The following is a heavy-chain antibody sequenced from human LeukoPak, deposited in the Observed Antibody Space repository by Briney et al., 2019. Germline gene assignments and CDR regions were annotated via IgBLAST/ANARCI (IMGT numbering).Heavy chain of an antibody. D-gene: IGHD6-13*01. Sequence: QVSCKASGYTFTDYYIHWVRQAPGQGLEWMGWINPDSGGTNSAQKFQGRVTMTRDTSITTAYMDLSRLTSDDTAVYYCARERAADVNCFDPWGQGTLVTVSS. V-gene: IGHV1-2*02. CDR2: INPDSGGT. J-gene: IGHJ5*02. CDR1: GYTFTDYY. CDR3: ARERAADVNCFDP.